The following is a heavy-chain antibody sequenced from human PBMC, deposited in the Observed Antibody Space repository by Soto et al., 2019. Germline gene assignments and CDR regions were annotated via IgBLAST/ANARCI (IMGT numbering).Heavy chain of an antibody. CDR3: ARMATFGSLNWFDP. CDR2: MNPGSGDT. CDR1: GYGFTNND. J-gene: IGHJ5*02. Sequence: ASVKVSCKASGYGFTNNDVSWVRQATGQGLEWMGWMNPGSGDTGYAQKFQGRVTMTRDIPIATAYMELSSLRSDDTAIYYCARMATFGSLNWFDPWGQGTLVTVSS. V-gene: IGHV1-8*01. D-gene: IGHD3-16*01.